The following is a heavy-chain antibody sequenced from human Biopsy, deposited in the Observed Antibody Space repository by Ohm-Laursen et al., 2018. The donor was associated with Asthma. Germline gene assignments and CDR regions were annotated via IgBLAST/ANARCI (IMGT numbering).Heavy chain of an antibody. D-gene: IGHD3-3*01. CDR3: ARSAKTIFGVVISSYYYGMDV. V-gene: IGHV4-34*01. J-gene: IGHJ6*02. CDR1: GGSFSGYY. CDR2: INHSGST. Sequence: SDTLSLTCAVYGGSFSGYYWSWIRQPPGKGLEWIGEINHSGSTNYNPSLKSRVTISVDTSKNQFSLKLSSVTAADTAVYYCARSAKTIFGVVISSYYYGMDVWGQGTTVTVSS.